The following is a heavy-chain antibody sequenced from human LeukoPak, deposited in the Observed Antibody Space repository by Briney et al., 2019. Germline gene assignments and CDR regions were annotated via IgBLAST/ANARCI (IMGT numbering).Heavy chain of an antibody. D-gene: IGHD2-21*01. Sequence: GASVKVSCKASGYTFTGYYMHWVRQAPGQGLEWMGWINPNSGGTSYAQKFQGRVTMTRDTSISTAYMELSRLRSDDTAVYYCARDFAIPYVCVYWGQGTLVTVSS. CDR2: INPNSGGT. V-gene: IGHV1-2*02. CDR1: GYTFTGYY. J-gene: IGHJ4*02. CDR3: ARDFAIPYVCVY.